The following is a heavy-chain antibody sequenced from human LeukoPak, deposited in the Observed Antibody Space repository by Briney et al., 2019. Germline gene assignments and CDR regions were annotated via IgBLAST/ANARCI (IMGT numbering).Heavy chain of an antibody. V-gene: IGHV3-66*02. Sequence: GGSLRLSCAASGFTLSSNYMSWVRQAPGKGLEGVPVIYSGGSTYYPDSVKGRFTISRDNSKNTLYLQMNSLRAEDTAVYYCATTPGSWFGNWFDPWGQGTLVTVSS. J-gene: IGHJ5*02. CDR2: IYSGGST. CDR3: ATTPGSWFGNWFDP. CDR1: GFTLSSNY. D-gene: IGHD3-10*01.